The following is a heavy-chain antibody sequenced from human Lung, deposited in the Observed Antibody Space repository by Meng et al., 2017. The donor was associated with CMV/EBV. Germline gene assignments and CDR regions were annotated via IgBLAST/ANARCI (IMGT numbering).Heavy chain of an antibody. V-gene: IGHV2-70D*14. D-gene: IGHD3-3*01. CDR3: TRIDFWSGIDVFVI. CDR1: GFLLSATGMR. J-gene: IGHJ3*02. Sequence: SGXXLVXPTQTLTLTCSFSGFLLSATGMRVSWIRQPPGGALEWLARIDWDDDKFYSPSLKTRLSISKDISKNQVVLRMTNMDPVDTATYYYTRIDFWSGIDVFVIWXQGXKVTVSS. CDR2: IDWDDDK.